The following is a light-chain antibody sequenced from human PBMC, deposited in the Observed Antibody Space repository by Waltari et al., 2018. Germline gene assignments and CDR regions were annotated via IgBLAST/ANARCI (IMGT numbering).Light chain of an antibody. CDR3: SSYTSSSTLV. V-gene: IGLV2-14*01. CDR2: YVS. J-gene: IGLJ2*01. CDR1: SSDVGGYNY. Sequence: QSALTQPASVSGSPGQSITISCTGTSSDVGGYNYVAWYQQHPGKVPKLMIYYVSKRPSEVSNRLSGSKSGNTASLTSSGLQGEDEADYYCSSYTSSSTLVFGGGTKLTVL.